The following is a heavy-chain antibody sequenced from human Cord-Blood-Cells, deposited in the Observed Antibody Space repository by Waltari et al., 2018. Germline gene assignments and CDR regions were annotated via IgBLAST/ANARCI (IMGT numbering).Heavy chain of an antibody. CDR1: GGTFSSYA. Sequence: QVQLVQSGAEVKKPGSSVKVSCKASGGTFSSYAISWVRQAPGQGLEWMGGCIPILGTANYAQKFQGRVTITADESTSTAYMELSSLRSEDTAVYYCARVVVPAAIRPQYYFDYWGQGTLVTVSS. V-gene: IGHV1-69*12. CDR3: ARVVVPAAIRPQYYFDY. D-gene: IGHD2-2*01. J-gene: IGHJ4*02. CDR2: CIPILGTA.